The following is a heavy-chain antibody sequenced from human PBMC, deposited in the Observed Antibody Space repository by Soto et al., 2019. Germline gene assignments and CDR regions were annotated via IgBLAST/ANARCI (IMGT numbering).Heavy chain of an antibody. CDR3: ATAPQAPYYSYYGMDG. V-gene: IGHV1-24*01. Sequence: APVKVSCKVSGYTLTELSIHWVRQAPGKGLECVGGFDPEVGETMYAQKFQGRVTMTEDTSTDTDYMEQSSLRSEDTAMYYCATAPQAPYYSYYGMDGWRRGTTGTV. CDR1: GYTLTELS. CDR2: FDPEVGET. J-gene: IGHJ6*02.